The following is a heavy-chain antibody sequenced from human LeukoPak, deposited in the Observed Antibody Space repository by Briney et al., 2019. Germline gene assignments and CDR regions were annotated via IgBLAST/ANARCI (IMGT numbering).Heavy chain of an antibody. CDR1: GFTFSSYA. Sequence: TGGSLRLSCAASGFTFSSYAMSWVRQAPGKELEWVSAISGSGGSTYYADSVRGRFTISRDNSKNTLYLQMSSLRAEDTAIYYCAHPSTPDYGGLDYWGQGTLVTVSS. D-gene: IGHD4-17*01. CDR3: AHPSTPDYGGLDY. V-gene: IGHV3-23*01. CDR2: ISGSGGST. J-gene: IGHJ4*02.